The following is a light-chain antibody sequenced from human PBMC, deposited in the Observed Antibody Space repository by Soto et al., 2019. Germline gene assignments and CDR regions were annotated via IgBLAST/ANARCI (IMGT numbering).Light chain of an antibody. CDR2: GAS. V-gene: IGKV3-20*01. J-gene: IGKJ4*01. CDR1: QSVSSNL. CDR3: RQYGRSLASA. Sequence: ESVCTQSPGTLSLSPGDRAALSCRASQSVSSNLLAWYQEKPGQAPRLLIYGASSRATGIPDRFSGSGSGTDFTLTISRLEPEDFAVYYCRQYGRSLASAIGGGTKVDIK.